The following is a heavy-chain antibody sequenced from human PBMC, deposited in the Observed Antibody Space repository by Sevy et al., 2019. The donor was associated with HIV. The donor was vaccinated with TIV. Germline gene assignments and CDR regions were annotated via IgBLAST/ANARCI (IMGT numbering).Heavy chain of an antibody. V-gene: IGHV3-23*01. CDR3: VKDVFDRAILFRGVGYYYGLDV. CDR1: GFTFSSYA. J-gene: IGHJ6*02. CDR2: VGGNGGST. Sequence: GGSLRLSCVGSGFTFSSYAMTWVRQAPGKGLEWVSGVGGNGGSTYYADSVKDRFTISKDNFKNTWFLQMNKLRPEGTAVCDCVKDVFDRAILFRGVGYYYGLDVWGQGTTVTVSS. D-gene: IGHD3-10*01.